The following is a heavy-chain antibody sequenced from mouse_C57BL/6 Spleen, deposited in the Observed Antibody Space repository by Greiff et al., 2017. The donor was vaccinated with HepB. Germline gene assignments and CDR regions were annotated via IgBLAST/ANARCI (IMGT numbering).Heavy chain of an antibody. Sequence: QVQLQQPGAELVKPGASVKMSCKASGYTFTSYWITWVKQRPGQGLEWIGDIYPGSGSTNYNEKFKSKATLTVDTSSSTAYMPLSSLTSADSAVYYCARSGLQYALSPMDYWGQGASGTVSS. V-gene: IGHV1-55*01. D-gene: IGHD2-10*02. CDR2: IYPGSGST. J-gene: IGHJ4*01. CDR1: GYTFTSYW. CDR3: ARSGLQYALSPMDY.